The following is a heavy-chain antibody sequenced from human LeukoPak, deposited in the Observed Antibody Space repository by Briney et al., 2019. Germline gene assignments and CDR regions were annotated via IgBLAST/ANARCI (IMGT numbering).Heavy chain of an antibody. J-gene: IGHJ3*02. CDR3: AITWIQLWLDAFDI. V-gene: IGHV1-2*02. D-gene: IGHD5-18*01. CDR2: INPNSGGT. CDR1: GYTFTGYY. Sequence: ASVRVSCKASGYTFTGYYMHWVRQAPGQGLEWMGWINPNSGGTNYAQKFQGRVTVTRDTSISTAYMELSRLRSDDTAVYYCAITWIQLWLDAFDIWGQGTMVTVSS.